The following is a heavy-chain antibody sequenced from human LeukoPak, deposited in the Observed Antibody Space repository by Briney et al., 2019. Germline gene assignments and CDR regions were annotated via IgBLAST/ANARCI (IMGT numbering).Heavy chain of an antibody. Sequence: SETLSLTCTVSGGSISSHYWSWIRQPPGKGLEWIGYIYYSGSTNYNPSLKSRVTISVDTSKNQFSLKLSSVTAADTAVHYCARGGLTVAMLSYWGQGTLVTVSS. CDR3: ARGGLTVAMLSY. CDR1: GGSISSHY. J-gene: IGHJ4*02. V-gene: IGHV4-59*11. D-gene: IGHD4-23*01. CDR2: IYYSGST.